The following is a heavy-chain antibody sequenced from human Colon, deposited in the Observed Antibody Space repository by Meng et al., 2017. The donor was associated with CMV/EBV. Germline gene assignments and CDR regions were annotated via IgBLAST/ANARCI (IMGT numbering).Heavy chain of an antibody. CDR2: LSSTGSYI. CDR1: GFTFGTYT. D-gene: IGHD4-17*01. Sequence: GESLKISCATSGFTFGTYTMHWVRQAPGKGLQWVSSLSSTGSYIYYEDSVQDQFTISRDSAKKSLYLQMNSLRAEATAVYYCARDQGGDRELRWGQGTLVTVSS. CDR3: ARDQGGDRELR. J-gene: IGHJ4*02. V-gene: IGHV3-21*01.